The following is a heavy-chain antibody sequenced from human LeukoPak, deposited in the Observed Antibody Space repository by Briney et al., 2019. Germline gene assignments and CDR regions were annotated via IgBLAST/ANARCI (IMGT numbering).Heavy chain of an antibody. D-gene: IGHD6-13*01. Sequence: PSETLSLSCTVSGGSISSYFWTWIRQPAGEGLEWIGRVFTSGGTNYNPSLKSRVTMSVDTSKNQLSLKLSSVTGADTAVYYCARGNIAAAGLDYWGQGTLVTVSS. V-gene: IGHV4-4*07. CDR1: GGSISSYF. CDR2: VFTSGGT. CDR3: ARGNIAAAGLDY. J-gene: IGHJ4*02.